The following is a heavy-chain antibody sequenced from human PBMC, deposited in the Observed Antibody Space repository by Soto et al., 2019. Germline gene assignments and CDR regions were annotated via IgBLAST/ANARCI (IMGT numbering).Heavy chain of an antibody. D-gene: IGHD2-8*01. J-gene: IGHJ4*02. CDR2: VYYRGRS. V-gene: IGHV4-39*01. CDR3: VSQRTSVLTQAYYDY. Sequence: PSETLSLTCTVSAGSVSNSNYYWGWIRQSPGKGLEWIGSVYYRGRSYSKSSVKSRVTLSVDTSKNQFSLNLNSVTASDTAVYYCVSQRTSVLTQAYYDYWGPGALVTVSS. CDR1: AGSVSNSNYY.